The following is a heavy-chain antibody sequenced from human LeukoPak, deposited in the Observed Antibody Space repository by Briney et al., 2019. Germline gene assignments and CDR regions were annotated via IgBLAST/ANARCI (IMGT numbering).Heavy chain of an antibody. J-gene: IGHJ4*02. CDR3: ARRGSSSSWAHFDY. CDR2: IKQDGSEK. Sequence: QSGGSLRLSCAASGFTFSSYWMTWVRQAPGKGLEWVAKIKQDGSEKYYVDSVKGRFTISRVNAKNSLYLQMNSLGAEDTAVYYCARRGSSSSWAHFDYWGQGILVTVSS. V-gene: IGHV3-7*05. D-gene: IGHD6-13*01. CDR1: GFTFSSYW.